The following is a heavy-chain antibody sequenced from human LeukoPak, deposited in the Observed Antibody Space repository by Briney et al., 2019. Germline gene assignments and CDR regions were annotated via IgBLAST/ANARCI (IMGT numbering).Heavy chain of an antibody. CDR2: IYTSGST. D-gene: IGHD2-2*01. J-gene: IGHJ3*02. Sequence: SETLSLTCTVSGGSISSYYWSWIRQPAGKGLEWIGRIYTSGSTNYNPSLKSRVTMSVDTSKNQFSLKLSSVTAADTAVYYCARDLPNCSSTSCYIDAFDIWGQGTMVTVSS. V-gene: IGHV4-4*07. CDR3: ARDLPNCSSTSCYIDAFDI. CDR1: GGSISSYY.